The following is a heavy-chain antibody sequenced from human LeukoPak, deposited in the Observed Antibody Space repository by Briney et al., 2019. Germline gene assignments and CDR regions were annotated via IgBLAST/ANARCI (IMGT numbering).Heavy chain of an antibody. CDR2: INHSGST. J-gene: IGHJ4*02. CDR3: ARQKARGSIAVAGRPFDY. D-gene: IGHD6-19*01. V-gene: IGHV4-34*01. Sequence: SETLSLTCAVYGGSFSGYYWSWIRQPPGKGLEWIGEINHSGSTNYNPSLKSRVTISVDTSKNQFSLKLSSVTAADTAVYYCARQKARGSIAVAGRPFDYWDQGTLVTVSS. CDR1: GGSFSGYY.